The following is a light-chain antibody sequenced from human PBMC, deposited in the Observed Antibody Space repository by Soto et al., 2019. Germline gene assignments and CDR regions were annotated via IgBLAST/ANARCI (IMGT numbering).Light chain of an antibody. J-gene: IGLJ3*02. V-gene: IGLV1-40*01. Sequence: QSVLTQPPSVSGAPGQRVTISCTGSSSNIGAGYDVHWYQQLPGTAPKLLIYGNSNRPSGVPDRFSGSKSGTSASLAITGLQAEDEADHYCQSYDSSLRGRVFGGGTQLTVL. CDR1: SSNIGAGYD. CDR3: QSYDSSLRGRV. CDR2: GNS.